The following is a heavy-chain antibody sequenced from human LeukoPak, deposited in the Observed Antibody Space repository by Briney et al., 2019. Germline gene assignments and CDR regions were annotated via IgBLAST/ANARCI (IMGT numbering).Heavy chain of an antibody. CDR2: IIPIFGTA. CDR3: ARAAGRGGPTYYFDY. J-gene: IGHJ4*02. V-gene: IGHV1-69*06. CDR1: GGTFSSYA. Sequence: ASVKVSCKASGGTFSSYAISWVRQAPGQGLEWMGGIIPIFGTANYAQKFQGRVTITADKSTSTAYMELSSLRSEDTAVYYCARAAGRGGPTYYFDYWGQGTLVTVSS. D-gene: IGHD2-15*01.